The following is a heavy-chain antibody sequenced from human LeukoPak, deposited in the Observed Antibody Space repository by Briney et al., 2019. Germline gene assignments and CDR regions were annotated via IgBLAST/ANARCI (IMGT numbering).Heavy chain of an antibody. V-gene: IGHV3-43*02. CDR3: ARDRNRSYFDY. CDR1: GFTFDDYA. CDR2: ISGDGGST. J-gene: IGHJ4*02. Sequence: PGGSLRLSCAASGFTFDDYAMHWVRQAPGKGLEWVSLISGDGGSTYYADSVKGRFTISRDNSKNSLYLQMNSLRADDTAVYYCARDRNRSYFDYWGQGTLVTVSS.